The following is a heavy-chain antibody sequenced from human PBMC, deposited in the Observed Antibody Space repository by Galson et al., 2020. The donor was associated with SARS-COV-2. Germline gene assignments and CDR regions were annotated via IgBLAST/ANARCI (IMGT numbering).Heavy chain of an antibody. CDR3: ARRAGSTGAYYFDY. J-gene: IGHJ4*02. D-gene: IGHD4-17*01. Sequence: SETLSLTCSVSGYFIDSGYYWGWIRQPPGKGLEWIGNVYHSGSTYCNPSLESRVYISIDTSNNQFSLRLTSVTAADTAVYYCARRAGSTGAYYFDYWGQGTLVTVAS. CDR2: VYHSGST. CDR1: GYFIDSGYY. V-gene: IGHV4-38-2*01.